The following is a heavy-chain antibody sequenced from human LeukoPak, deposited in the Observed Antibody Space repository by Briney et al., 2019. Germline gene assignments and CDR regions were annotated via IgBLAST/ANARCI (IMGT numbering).Heavy chain of an antibody. CDR2: IYYSGST. Sequence: SETLSLTCTVSGGSVSSGSYYWSWIRQPPGKGLEWIGYIYYSGSTNYNPSPKSRVTISVDTSKNQFSLKLSSVTAADTAVYYCARDRRGYSYGLYYYGMDVWGKGTTVTVSS. D-gene: IGHD5-18*01. CDR3: ARDRRGYSYGLYYYGMDV. CDR1: GGSVSSGSYY. J-gene: IGHJ6*04. V-gene: IGHV4-61*01.